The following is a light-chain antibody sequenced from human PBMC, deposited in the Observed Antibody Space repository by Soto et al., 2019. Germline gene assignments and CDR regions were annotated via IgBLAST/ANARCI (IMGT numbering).Light chain of an antibody. CDR3: QQYDNWPRT. CDR1: QNISRS. J-gene: IGKJ1*01. Sequence: EIVMTQSPVTLSVSPGERATLSCRASQNISRSLAWYQQKPGQAPRLLIYGASTRATGIPARFSGSGSGTDFTLTISSLQSEDFAFFYCQQYDNWPRTFGQGTKVDIK. CDR2: GAS. V-gene: IGKV3-15*01.